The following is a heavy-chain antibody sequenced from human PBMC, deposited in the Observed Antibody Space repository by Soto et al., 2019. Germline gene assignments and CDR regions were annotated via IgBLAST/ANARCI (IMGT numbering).Heavy chain of an antibody. CDR2: LDQDGSER. J-gene: IGHJ4*02. D-gene: IGHD3-16*01. Sequence: EVQLVESGGGLVQPGGSLRLSCAASGFTFSTYWMTWVRRPPGKGLEWVAKLDQDGSERYYVDSVRGRFTISRDNAKNSLYLQMNSLRAEDTAVYYCVCGGSFFVYWGQGTLVTVSP. CDR3: VCGGSFFVY. CDR1: GFTFSTYW. V-gene: IGHV3-7*01.